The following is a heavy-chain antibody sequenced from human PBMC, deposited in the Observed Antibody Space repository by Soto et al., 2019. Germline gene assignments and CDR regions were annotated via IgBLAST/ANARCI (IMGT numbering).Heavy chain of an antibody. D-gene: IGHD2-15*01. V-gene: IGHV3-30-3*01. CDR2: IAYDGSNA. Sequence: QVQLVESGGGVVQPGGSLRLSCAASGFTFRNHAMHWVRQAPGKGLECLAVIAYDGSNAFYRDSVKGRFTISRDNSENTLYLHMNSLRSEATGVYYCARGDREDILVVVGARPGEYGIDIWGQGTTVTVSS. CDR3: ARGDREDILVVVGARPGEYGIDI. CDR1: GFTFRNHA. J-gene: IGHJ6*02.